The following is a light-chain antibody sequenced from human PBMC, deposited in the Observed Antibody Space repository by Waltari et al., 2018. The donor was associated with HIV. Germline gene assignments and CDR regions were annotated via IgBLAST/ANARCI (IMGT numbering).Light chain of an antibody. CDR3: QTWGTGIRV. Sequence: QLVLTQSPSASASLGASVKLTCTLSSGHSSYAIAWHQQQPEKGPRYLMKLNSDGSHMKGDGIPDLFSGSSSAAERYLTISSLQSEDEADYYCQTWGTGIRVFGGGTKLTVL. V-gene: IGLV4-69*01. J-gene: IGLJ3*02. CDR1: SGHSSYA. CDR2: LNSDGSH.